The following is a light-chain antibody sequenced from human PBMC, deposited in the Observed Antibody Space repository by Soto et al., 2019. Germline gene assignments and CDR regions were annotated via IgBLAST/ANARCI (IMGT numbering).Light chain of an antibody. CDR3: QQYHTWPPLT. CDR1: QSISSK. J-gene: IGKJ4*01. CDR2: GAF. V-gene: IGKV3-15*01. Sequence: EIVMTQSPPTLSVSPGESATLSCWASQSISSKLAWYQLRPGQAPRLLIYGAFTRATGVPARFSGSGSGTEFTLTITSLQSEDFAVYYCQQYHTWPPLTFGGGTKVEI.